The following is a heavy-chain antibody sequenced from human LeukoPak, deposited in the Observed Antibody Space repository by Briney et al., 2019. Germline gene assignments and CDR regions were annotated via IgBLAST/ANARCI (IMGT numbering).Heavy chain of an antibody. CDR3: ARGNDWDWFDP. Sequence: ASVKVSCKASGYTFTGYYMHWVRQAPGQGLERMGWINPNSGATNYAQKFQGRVTMTRDTSISTAYMELSRLRSDDTAVYYCARGNDWDWFDPWGQGTLVTVSS. D-gene: IGHD1-1*01. J-gene: IGHJ5*02. CDR2: INPNSGAT. V-gene: IGHV1-2*02. CDR1: GYTFTGYY.